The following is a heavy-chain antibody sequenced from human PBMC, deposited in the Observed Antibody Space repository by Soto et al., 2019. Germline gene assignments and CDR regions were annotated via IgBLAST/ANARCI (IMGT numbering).Heavy chain of an antibody. V-gene: IGHV1-69*02. D-gene: IGHD2-21*01. Sequence: QVQVVQSGAEVKKPESSVKVSCKPSGGTFNTYTVNWVRLAPGRGLEWRGRFIPILDMANYAQKFQDRVTITADRSTFTAYMELNSLTSDDTAVYYCAITYCRDNSCPRDFDFWGPGTRVTVSS. CDR3: AITYCRDNSCPRDFDF. J-gene: IGHJ4*02. CDR2: FIPILDMA. CDR1: GGTFNTYT.